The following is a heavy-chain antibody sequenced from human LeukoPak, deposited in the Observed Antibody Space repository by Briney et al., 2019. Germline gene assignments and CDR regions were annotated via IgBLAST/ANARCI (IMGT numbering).Heavy chain of an antibody. D-gene: IGHD6-6*01. CDR3: AKSTSSIAARPPYYYMDV. Sequence: GGSLRLSCAASGFTFSSYAMSWVRQAPGKGLEWVSGISGSGASTYCADSVKGRFTISRDNSKNTLYLQMNSLRAEDTAVYYCAKSTSSIAARPPYYYMDVWGKGTTVTVSS. V-gene: IGHV3-23*01. CDR1: GFTFSSYA. J-gene: IGHJ6*03. CDR2: ISGSGAST.